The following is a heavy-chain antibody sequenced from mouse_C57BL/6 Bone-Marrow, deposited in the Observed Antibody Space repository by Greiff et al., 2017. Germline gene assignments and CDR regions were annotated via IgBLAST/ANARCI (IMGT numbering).Heavy chain of an antibody. Sequence: VQLMEPGAELARPGASVKLSCKASGYTFTSYGISWVKQRTGQGLEWIGEINPRSGNTYYNEKFKGKATLTADKSSSTAYMELRSLTSEDSAVYFCAGGGYEDYWGQGTTLTVSS. D-gene: IGHD3-1*01. CDR1: GYTFTSYG. CDR2: INPRSGNT. V-gene: IGHV1-81*01. J-gene: IGHJ2*01. CDR3: AGGGYEDY.